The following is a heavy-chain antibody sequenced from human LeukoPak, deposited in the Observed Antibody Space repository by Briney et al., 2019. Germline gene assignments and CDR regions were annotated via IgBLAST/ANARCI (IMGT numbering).Heavy chain of an antibody. CDR2: IYYSGTT. CDR3: ARGVPPGTNWFDP. Sequence: SETLSLTCTVSGGSISSYYWNWLRQPPGRGLEWIGYIYYSGTTNYNPSLKSRVTISLDTSKNQFSLNVSSVTAADTAVYYCARGVPPGTNWFDPWGQGTLVTVSS. J-gene: IGHJ5*02. V-gene: IGHV4-59*01. D-gene: IGHD2-2*01. CDR1: GGSISSYY.